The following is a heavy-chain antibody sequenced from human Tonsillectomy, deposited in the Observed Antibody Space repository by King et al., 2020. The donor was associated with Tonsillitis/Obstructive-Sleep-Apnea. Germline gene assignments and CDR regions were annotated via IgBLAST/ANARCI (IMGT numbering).Heavy chain of an antibody. D-gene: IGHD5-12*01. J-gene: IGHJ4*02. Sequence: QLVQSGAEVKKPGESLKTSCKGSGYSFTSYWIGWVRQMPGKGLEWMGMIYFVDSDTRYSPSFQGQVTFSADKSISTAYLQWSSLKASDTAIYYCARHAAYSGYEYYFDYWGQGTLVTVSS. CDR2: IYFVDSDT. CDR3: ARHAAYSGYEYYFDY. V-gene: IGHV5-51*01. CDR1: GYSFTSYW.